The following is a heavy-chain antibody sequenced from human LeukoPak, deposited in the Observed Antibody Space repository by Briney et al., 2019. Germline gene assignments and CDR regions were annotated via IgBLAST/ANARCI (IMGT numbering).Heavy chain of an antibody. D-gene: IGHD2-2*01. Sequence: PSETLSLTCTVSGGSISSYYWSWIRQPAGKGLEWIGRIYTSGSTNYNPSLKSRVTMSVDTSKNQFSLKLSSVTAADTAVYYCARDRYCSSTSCYGYYYYYMDVWGKGTTVTVSS. V-gene: IGHV4-4*07. CDR3: ARDRYCSSTSCYGYYYYYMDV. J-gene: IGHJ6*03. CDR1: GGSISSYY. CDR2: IYTSGST.